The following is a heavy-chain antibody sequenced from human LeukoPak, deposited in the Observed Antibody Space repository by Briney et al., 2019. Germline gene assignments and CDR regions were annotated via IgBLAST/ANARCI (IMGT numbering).Heavy chain of an antibody. V-gene: IGHV4-39*01. J-gene: IGHJ4*02. D-gene: IGHD3-22*01. CDR1: GGSISSSNW. CDR3: ARHDSSGYHFDY. Sequence: SETLSLTCAVSGGSISSSNWWSWVRQPPGKGLEWIGSIYYSGSTYYNPSLKSRVTISVDTSKNQFSLKLSSVTAADTAVYYCARHDSSGYHFDYWGQGTLVTVSS. CDR2: IYYSGST.